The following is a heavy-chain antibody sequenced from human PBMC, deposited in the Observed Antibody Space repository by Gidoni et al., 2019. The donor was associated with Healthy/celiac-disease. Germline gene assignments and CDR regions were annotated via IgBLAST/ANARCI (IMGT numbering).Heavy chain of an antibody. CDR3: ARDLGVITGTHDPYYYYYGMDV. CDR2: IIPIFGTA. Sequence: QVQLVQSGAEVKKPGSSVKVSCKASGGTFSSYAIRWVRQAPGQGLEWMGGIIPIFGTANYAQKFQGRVTITADESTSTAYMELSSLRSEDTAVYYCARDLGVITGTHDPYYYYYGMDVWGQGTTVTVSS. D-gene: IGHD1-20*01. V-gene: IGHV1-69*01. CDR1: GGTFSSYA. J-gene: IGHJ6*02.